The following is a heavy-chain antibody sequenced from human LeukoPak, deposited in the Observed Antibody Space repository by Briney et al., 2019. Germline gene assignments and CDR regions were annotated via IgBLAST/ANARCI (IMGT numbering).Heavy chain of an antibody. D-gene: IGHD3-9*01. V-gene: IGHV4-4*02. CDR1: GGSISSSNW. Sequence: PSETLSLTCAVSGGSISSSNWWSWVRQPPGKGLKWIGEIYHSGSTNYNPSLKSRVTISVDKSKNKFSLKLSSVTAADTAVYYCARWGYYDILTGYYTQPEDAFDIWGQGTMVTVSS. CDR2: IYHSGST. CDR3: ARWGYYDILTGYYTQPEDAFDI. J-gene: IGHJ3*02.